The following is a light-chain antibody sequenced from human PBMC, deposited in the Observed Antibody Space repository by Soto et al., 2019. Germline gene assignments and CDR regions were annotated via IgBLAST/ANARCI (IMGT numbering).Light chain of an antibody. J-gene: IGKJ1*01. CDR1: ESMSNC. CDR3: QQCHSYLT. V-gene: IGKV1-5*01. CDR2: GAS. Sequence: DIQMTQSPSTLSASVGDRVTITCRASESMSNCLAWYQQKPGKAPKLLSSGASSLQSGVPSRVSGSASGTEFTLPVRILQPDDIATYYCQQCHSYLTFGQGTEVEMK.